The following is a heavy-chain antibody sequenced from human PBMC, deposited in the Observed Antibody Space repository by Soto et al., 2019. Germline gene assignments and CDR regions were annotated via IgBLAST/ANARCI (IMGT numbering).Heavy chain of an antibody. V-gene: IGHV3-23*01. D-gene: IGHD3-10*01. J-gene: IGHJ3*02. Sequence: GGSLRLSCAASGFTFSSYAMSWVRQAPGKGLEWVSAISGSGGSTYYADSVKGRFTISRDNSKNTLYLQMNSLRAEDTAVYYCAKDLRPMVRGVIIAFDIWGQGTMVTVSS. CDR1: GFTFSSYA. CDR3: AKDLRPMVRGVIIAFDI. CDR2: ISGSGGST.